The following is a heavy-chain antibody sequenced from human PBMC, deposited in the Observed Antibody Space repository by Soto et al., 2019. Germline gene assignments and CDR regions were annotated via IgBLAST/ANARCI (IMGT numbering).Heavy chain of an antibody. CDR1: GYTFTSYD. D-gene: IGHD3-16*02. CDR2: MNPNSGNT. J-gene: IGHJ3*02. V-gene: IGHV1-8*01. CDR3: ASSSMITFGGVIVTDAFDI. Sequence: QVQLVQSGAEVKKPGASVKVSCKASGYTFTSYDINWVRQATGQGLEWMGWMNPNSGNTGHAQKFQGRVTITRNTYISTAYMELSSLRSEDTAVYYCASSSMITFGGVIVTDAFDIWGQGTMVTVSS.